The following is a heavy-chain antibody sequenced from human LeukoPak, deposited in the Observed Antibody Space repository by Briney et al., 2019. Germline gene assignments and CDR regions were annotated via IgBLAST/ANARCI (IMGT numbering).Heavy chain of an antibody. Sequence: SETLSLTCTVFGGSISSYYWSWIRQPAGKGLEWIGRIYTSGSTNYNPSLKSRVTMSVDTSKNQFSLKLSSVTAADTAVYYCARVDTYDSSGYYYSPLYYYYYMDVWGKGTTVTVSS. V-gene: IGHV4-4*07. D-gene: IGHD3-22*01. CDR2: IYTSGST. CDR3: ARVDTYDSSGYYYSPLYYYYYMDV. CDR1: GGSISSYY. J-gene: IGHJ6*03.